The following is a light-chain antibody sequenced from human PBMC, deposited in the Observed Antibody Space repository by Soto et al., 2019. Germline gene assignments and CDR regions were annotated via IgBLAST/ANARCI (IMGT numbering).Light chain of an antibody. J-gene: IGKJ5*01. CDR1: QSVSTY. V-gene: IGKV3-11*01. Sequence: EVVLTQSPATLSLSPVERATLSCRASQSVSTYLAWYQQKPGQAPRLLIYDASNRATVIPARFSGSGSATDFTLTISSLEPEDFAVYYCQQRSSWITFGQGTRLEIK. CDR3: QQRSSWIT. CDR2: DAS.